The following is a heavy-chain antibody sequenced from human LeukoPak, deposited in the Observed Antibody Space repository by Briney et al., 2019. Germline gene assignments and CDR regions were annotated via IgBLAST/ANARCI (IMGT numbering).Heavy chain of an antibody. CDR2: ISSSSSYI. J-gene: IGHJ5*02. CDR1: GFTFSSYS. Sequence: SGGSLRLSCAASGFTFSSYSMNWVRQAPGKGLEWVSSISSSSSYIYYADSVKGRFTISRDNSKNTLYLQMNSLRAEDMAVYYCAKTQAAVGKAWFDPWGQGTLVTVSS. V-gene: IGHV3-21*04. CDR3: AKTQAAVGKAWFDP. D-gene: IGHD6-13*01.